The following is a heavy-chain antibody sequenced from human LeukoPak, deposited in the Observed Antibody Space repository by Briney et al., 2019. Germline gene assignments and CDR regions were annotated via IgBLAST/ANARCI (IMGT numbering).Heavy chain of an antibody. CDR2: ISASGSAT. J-gene: IGHJ4*02. CDR1: GFIFGNYG. CDR3: AKDLYLRDFWSGHFDY. Sequence: GGSLRLSCAASGFIFGNYGMNWVRQAPGKGLEWVAAISASGSATSYADSVRGRFTISRDNSKSTTYLQMNSLRAEDTAVFYCAKDLYLRDFWSGHFDYWGQGIPVTVSS. V-gene: IGHV3-23*01. D-gene: IGHD3-3*01.